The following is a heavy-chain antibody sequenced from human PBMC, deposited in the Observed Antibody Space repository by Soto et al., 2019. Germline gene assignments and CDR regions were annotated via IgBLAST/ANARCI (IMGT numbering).Heavy chain of an antibody. Sequence: QVQLVESGGGVVQPGRSLRLSCAASGFTFSTYIMHWVRQAPGKGLEWVAVISNDGNNKYYADSVKGRFTISRDNSKNTLNLQMNSLRPEDTAVYYCARVRAVTTIVVAPKTAVDYWGQGTLVTVSS. J-gene: IGHJ4*02. CDR2: ISNDGNNK. D-gene: IGHD3-22*01. V-gene: IGHV3-30-3*01. CDR1: GFTFSTYI. CDR3: ARVRAVTTIVVAPKTAVDY.